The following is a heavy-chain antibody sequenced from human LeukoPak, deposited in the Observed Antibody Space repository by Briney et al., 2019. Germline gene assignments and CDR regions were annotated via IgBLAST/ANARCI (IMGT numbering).Heavy chain of an antibody. J-gene: IGHJ4*02. CDR3: AKEGYFDSSGYYHRRCDY. V-gene: IGHV3-23*01. D-gene: IGHD3-22*01. Sequence: GGSLGLSCATSGFTFSSYAMSWVRQAPGKGLEWVSAITGNADTTYHADSVEGRFTISRDNSKNTLYLQMNSLRAEDTAVYYCAKEGYFDSSGYYHRRCDYWGQGTLVTVSS. CDR1: GFTFSSYA. CDR2: ITGNADTT.